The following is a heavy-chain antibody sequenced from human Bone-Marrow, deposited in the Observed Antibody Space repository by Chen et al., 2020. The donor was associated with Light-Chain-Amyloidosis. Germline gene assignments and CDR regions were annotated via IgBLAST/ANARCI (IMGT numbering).Heavy chain of an antibody. J-gene: IGHJ6*02. V-gene: IGHV3-7*01. D-gene: IGHD3-9*01. Sequence: EVQLVESGGGLVQPGGSLRLSCAASGFSFSSYWMTWVRQAPGEGLEWVANINQAGSHKYYYVDSVKGRFTISRDNAKNSLYLQMNDLRAEDTAVYYCTREIYVTSTGYLGLDVWGQGTTVTVSS. CDR1: GFSFSSYW. CDR2: INQAGSHK. CDR3: TREIYVTSTGYLGLDV.